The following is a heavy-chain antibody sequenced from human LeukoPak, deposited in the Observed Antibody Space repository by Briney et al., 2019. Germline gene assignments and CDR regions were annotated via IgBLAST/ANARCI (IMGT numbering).Heavy chain of an antibody. CDR2: ISYDGSNK. Sequence: PGGSLRLSCAASGFTFSSYAMSWVRQAPGKGLEWVAVISYDGSNKYYADSVTGRFTISRDNSRNTLYLQMNSLRGDDTAVYYCAKDVGKWESLHFFDYWGQGTLVTVSS. D-gene: IGHD1-26*01. CDR1: GFTFSSYA. CDR3: AKDVGKWESLHFFDY. J-gene: IGHJ4*02. V-gene: IGHV3-30*04.